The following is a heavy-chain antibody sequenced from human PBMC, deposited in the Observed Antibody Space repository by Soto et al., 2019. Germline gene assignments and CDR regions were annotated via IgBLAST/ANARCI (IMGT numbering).Heavy chain of an antibody. CDR3: ARVMRIFGVVTNFNWFDP. CDR1: GGSFSGYY. CDR2: INHCGST. V-gene: IGHV4-34*01. Sequence: QVQLQQWGAGLLKPSETLSLTCAVYGGSFSGYYWSWIRQPPGKGLEWIGEINHCGSTNYNPSHKSRVTISVHTSKNQFSLKLSSVTAADTAVYYCARVMRIFGVVTNFNWFDPWGQGTLVTVSS. J-gene: IGHJ5*02. D-gene: IGHD3-3*02.